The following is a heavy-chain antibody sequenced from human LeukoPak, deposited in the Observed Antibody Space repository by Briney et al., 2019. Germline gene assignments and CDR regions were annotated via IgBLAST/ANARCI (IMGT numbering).Heavy chain of an antibody. CDR1: GFTFSSYG. J-gene: IGHJ4*02. CDR3: ARDSLMYYYGSGGVDY. D-gene: IGHD3-10*01. V-gene: IGHV3-33*01. Sequence: GRSLRLSCAASGFTFSSYGMHWVRQAPGKGLEWVAVIWYDGSSKYYADSVKGRFTISRDNSNNTLYLQMNSLRAEDTAVYYCARDSLMYYYGSGGVDYWGQGTLVTVSS. CDR2: IWYDGSSK.